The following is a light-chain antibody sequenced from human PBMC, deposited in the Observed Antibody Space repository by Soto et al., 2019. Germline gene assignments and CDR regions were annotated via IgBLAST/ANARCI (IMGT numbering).Light chain of an antibody. V-gene: IGLV1-40*01. Sequence: QSVLTQPPSVSGAPGQRVTISCTGSSSNIGAGYDGHWYQQLPGTAPKLLIYGNSNRPSGVPDRFSGSKPGTSASLAITGLQAEDEADYCRQPYDSSLSGWVFGGGTKVTVL. CDR3: QPYDSSLSGWV. J-gene: IGLJ3*02. CDR2: GNS. CDR1: SSNIGAGYD.